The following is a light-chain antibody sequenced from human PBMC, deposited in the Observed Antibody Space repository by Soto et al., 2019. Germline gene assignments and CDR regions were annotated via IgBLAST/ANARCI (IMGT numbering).Light chain of an antibody. J-gene: IGLJ2*01. CDR3: ASYSSSETPVV. CDR2: DVT. V-gene: IGLV2-14*03. CDR1: ARDIGGYQF. Sequence: QSALTQPASVSGSPGQSITISCTGTARDIGGYQFVSWYQRHPDKAPKLIIVDVTKRPSGISSRFSASKSGTTASLTISGLLPEDEAQYYCASYSSSETPVVFGGGTKLTVL.